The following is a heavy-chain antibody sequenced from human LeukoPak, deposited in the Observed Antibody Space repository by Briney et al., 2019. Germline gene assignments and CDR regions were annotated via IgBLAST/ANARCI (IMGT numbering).Heavy chain of an antibody. CDR3: ARDLSEKYSIDY. V-gene: IGHV3-33*01. D-gene: IGHD2-15*01. Sequence: GRSLRLSCAASGFTFRNYGMHWVRQAPGKGLEWVAIIWYDGSNKYYADSVKGRCTISRDNSKNTLNLQINSLRAEDTAVYYCARDLSEKYSIDYWGQGTLVTVSS. CDR1: GFTFRNYG. J-gene: IGHJ4*02. CDR2: IWYDGSNK.